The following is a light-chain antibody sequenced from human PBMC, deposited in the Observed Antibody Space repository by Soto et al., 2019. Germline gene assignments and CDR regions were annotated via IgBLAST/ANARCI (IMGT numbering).Light chain of an antibody. Sequence: EIVLTQSPATLSSFPGDRAPLSCRASQTVSNKLAGYPHHPGQAPRLLIYDTSNRATGIPARFSGSGSGTDFTLTISSLEPEDFAVYYCHQRKSWPRTFGQGTKV. J-gene: IGKJ1*01. CDR3: HQRKSWPRT. CDR2: DTS. V-gene: IGKV3-11*01. CDR1: QTVSNK.